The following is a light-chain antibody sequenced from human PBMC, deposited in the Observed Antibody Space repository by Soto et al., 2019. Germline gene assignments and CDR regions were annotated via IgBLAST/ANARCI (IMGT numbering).Light chain of an antibody. Sequence: QSVLTQPPSVSGAPGQRVTISCTGSSSNFGAGYDVHWYQQLPGTAPKLLIYGNSNRPSGVPDRFSGSKSGTSASLAITGLQAEDEADYYCQSYDSSLSGYVFGTGTKVNVL. V-gene: IGLV1-40*01. J-gene: IGLJ1*01. CDR1: SSNFGAGYD. CDR2: GNS. CDR3: QSYDSSLSGYV.